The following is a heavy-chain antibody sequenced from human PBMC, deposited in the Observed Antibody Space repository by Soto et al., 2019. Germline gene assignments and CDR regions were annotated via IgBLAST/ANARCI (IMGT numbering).Heavy chain of an antibody. J-gene: IGHJ4*02. CDR3: ARTRATPASRNLDY. Sequence: QVQLQQWGAGLLKPSETLSLTCAVYGGSFSGYYWSWVRQSPGKGLEWIGEINPTGCTNYNPSLKSRVTISVDTSKDQFSLQLSSVTAADTAVYYCARTRATPASRNLDYWGQGTLVTVSS. V-gene: IGHV4-34*01. CDR2: INPTGCT. CDR1: GGSFSGYY. D-gene: IGHD1-1*01.